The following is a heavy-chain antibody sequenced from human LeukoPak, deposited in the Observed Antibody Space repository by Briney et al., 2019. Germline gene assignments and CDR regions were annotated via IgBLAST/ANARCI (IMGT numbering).Heavy chain of an antibody. D-gene: IGHD4-17*01. CDR2: IIPIFGTA. V-gene: IGHV1-69*05. CDR3: ARDDGECLFDY. CDR1: GGTFSSYA. J-gene: IGHJ4*02. Sequence: GASVKVSCKASGGTFSSYAIGWVRQAPGQGLEWMGRIIPIFGTANYAQKFQGRVTITTDESTSTAYMELSSLRSEDTAVYYCARDDGECLFDYWGQGTLVTVSS.